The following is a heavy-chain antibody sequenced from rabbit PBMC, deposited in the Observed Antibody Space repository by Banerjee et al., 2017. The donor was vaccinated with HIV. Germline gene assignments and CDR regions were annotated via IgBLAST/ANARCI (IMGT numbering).Heavy chain of an antibody. J-gene: IGHJ4*01. V-gene: IGHV1S45*01. CDR1: GFDLSSSYW. Sequence: QEQLEESGGGLVKPEGSLTLTCKASGFDLSSSYWICWVRQAPGKGLEWIGCFYTGDGSTYCASWVNGRFSISETSSTTVTLQMTSLTAADTATYFCARDFTLWGPGTLVTVS. CDR2: FYTGDGST. CDR3: ARDFTL.